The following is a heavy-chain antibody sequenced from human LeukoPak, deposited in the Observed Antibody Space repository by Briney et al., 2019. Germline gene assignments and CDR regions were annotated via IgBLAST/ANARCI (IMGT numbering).Heavy chain of an antibody. CDR3: AKGEEYSSSSGDY. CDR2: ISGSGGST. D-gene: IGHD6-6*01. V-gene: IGHV3-23*01. J-gene: IGHJ4*02. CDR1: GFTFSSYA. Sequence: PGGSLRPSCAASGFTFSSYAMSWVRQAPGKGLEWVSAISGSGGSTYYADSVKGRFTISRDNSKNTLYLQMNSLRAEDTAVYYCAKGEEYSSSSGDYWGQGTLVTVSS.